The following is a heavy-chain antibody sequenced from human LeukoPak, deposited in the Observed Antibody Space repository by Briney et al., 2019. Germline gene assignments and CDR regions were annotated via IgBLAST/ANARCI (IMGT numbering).Heavy chain of an antibody. CDR1: GFTFSSYG. J-gene: IGHJ4*02. D-gene: IGHD6-13*01. CDR3: AIDPAAAGTYFDY. V-gene: IGHV3-30*02. CDR2: IRYDGSNK. Sequence: PGGSLRLSCAASGFTFSSYGMHWVRQAPGKGLEWVAFIRYDGSNKYYADSVKGRFTISRDNSKNTLYLQMNSLRAEDTAVYYCAIDPAAAGTYFDYWGQGTLVTVSS.